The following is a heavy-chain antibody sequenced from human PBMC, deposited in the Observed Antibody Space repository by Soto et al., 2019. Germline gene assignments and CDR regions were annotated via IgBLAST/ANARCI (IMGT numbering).Heavy chain of an antibody. CDR1: GYTFTSYG. CDR2: ISAYNGNT. D-gene: IGHD6-13*01. V-gene: IGHV1-18*04. J-gene: IGHJ6*02. Sequence: QVQLVQSGAEVKKPGASVKVSCKASGYTFTSYGISWVRQAPGQGLEWMGWISAYNGNTNYAQKLQGRVTMTTDTYTSTAYMELRSLRSDDTAVYYCARRNKAAAAGIYYYYGMDVWGQGTTVTVSS. CDR3: ARRNKAAAAGIYYYYGMDV.